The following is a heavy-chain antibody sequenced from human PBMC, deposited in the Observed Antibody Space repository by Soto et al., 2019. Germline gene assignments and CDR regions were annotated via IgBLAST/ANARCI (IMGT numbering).Heavy chain of an antibody. CDR1: GVTFSSYA. V-gene: IGHV3-30-3*01. CDR3: ARYSGWYFDY. D-gene: IGHD6-19*01. CDR2: ISYDGSNK. Sequence: GGPLRLSCTASGVTFSSYAMHWVRQAPGKGLEWVAVISYDGSNKYYADSVKGRFTISRDNSKNTLYLQMNSLRAEDTAVYYCARYSGWYFDYWGQGTLVTVSS. J-gene: IGHJ4*02.